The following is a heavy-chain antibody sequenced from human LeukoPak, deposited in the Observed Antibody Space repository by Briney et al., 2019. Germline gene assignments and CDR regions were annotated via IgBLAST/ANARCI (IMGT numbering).Heavy chain of an antibody. V-gene: IGHV3-21*04. CDR3: AKAAAGAYYYYMDV. J-gene: IGHJ6*03. Sequence: GGSLRLSCAASGFTFSSYSMNWVRQAPGKGLEWVSSISSSSSYIYYADSVKGRFTISRDNAKNSLYLQMNSLRAEDMALYYCAKAAAGAYYYYMDVWGKGTTVTVSS. CDR1: GFTFSSYS. CDR2: ISSSSSYI. D-gene: IGHD6-13*01.